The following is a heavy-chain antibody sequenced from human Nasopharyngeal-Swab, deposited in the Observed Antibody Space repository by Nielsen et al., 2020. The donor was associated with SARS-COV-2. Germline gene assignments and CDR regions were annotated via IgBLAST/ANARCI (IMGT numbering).Heavy chain of an antibody. CDR3: ARSGELRFLEWLNTRPDY. J-gene: IGHJ4*02. Sequence: ETLSLTCAASGFTFSSYSMNWVRQAPGKGLEWVSSISSSSSYIYYADSVKGRFTIPRDNAKNSLYLQMNSLRAEDTAVYYCARSGELRFLEWLNTRPDYWGQGTLVTVSS. CDR2: ISSSSSYI. CDR1: GFTFSSYS. V-gene: IGHV3-21*01. D-gene: IGHD3-3*01.